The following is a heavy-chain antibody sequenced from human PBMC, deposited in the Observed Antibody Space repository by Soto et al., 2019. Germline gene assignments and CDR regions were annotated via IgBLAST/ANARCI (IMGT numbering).Heavy chain of an antibody. V-gene: IGHV3-33*01. D-gene: IGHD3-10*01. Sequence: GGSLRLSCAASGFTFSSYGMHWVRQAPGKGLEWVAVIWYDGSNKYYADSVKGRFTISRDNSKNMLYLQMNSLRAEDTAVYYCARESLLYYGSGSYYYYYGMDVWGQGTTVTVSS. CDR2: IWYDGSNK. CDR1: GFTFSSYG. CDR3: ARESLLYYGSGSYYYYYGMDV. J-gene: IGHJ6*02.